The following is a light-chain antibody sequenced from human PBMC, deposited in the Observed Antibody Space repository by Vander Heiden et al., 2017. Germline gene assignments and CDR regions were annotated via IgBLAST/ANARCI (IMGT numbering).Light chain of an antibody. J-gene: IGKJ5*01. V-gene: IGKV3-11*01. CDR2: DAS. Sequence: IVLTRSPATLSLLPGERATLSCRASQSVSSYLAWYQQKPGQAPRLLIYDASNRATGIPARFSGSGSGTDFTLTISSLEPEDFAVYYCQQRSNWPTFGQGTRLEIK. CDR1: QSVSSY. CDR3: QQRSNWPT.